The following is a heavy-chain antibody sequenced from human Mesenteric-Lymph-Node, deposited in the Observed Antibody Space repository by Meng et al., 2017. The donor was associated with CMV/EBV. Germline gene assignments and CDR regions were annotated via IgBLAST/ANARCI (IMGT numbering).Heavy chain of an antibody. J-gene: IGHJ6*02. CDR1: GGSISTYY. D-gene: IGHD2-2*01. V-gene: IGHV4-59*01. Sequence: SETLSLTCTVSGGSISTYYWSWIRQPPGKGLEWIGYIDYSGSTNCNPSLKSRVTISIDTSKNQFSLKLSSVTAADTAVYYCARDLLGYCSSTSCLSYGMDVWGQGTTVTVSS. CDR2: IDYSGST. CDR3: ARDLLGYCSSTSCLSYGMDV.